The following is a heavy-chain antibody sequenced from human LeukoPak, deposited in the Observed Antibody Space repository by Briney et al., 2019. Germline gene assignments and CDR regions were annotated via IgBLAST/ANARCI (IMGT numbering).Heavy chain of an antibody. CDR1: GGTFSSYA. CDR2: IIPIFGTA. D-gene: IGHD4-17*01. CDR3: ARENTVTPYYFDY. J-gene: IGHJ4*02. Sequence: SVKVSCKASGGTFSSYAISWVRQAPGQGLAWMGRIIPIFGTANYAQKFQGRVTITSDESTSTAYMELSSLRSEDTAVYYCARENTVTPYYFDYWGQGTLVTVSS. V-gene: IGHV1-69*15.